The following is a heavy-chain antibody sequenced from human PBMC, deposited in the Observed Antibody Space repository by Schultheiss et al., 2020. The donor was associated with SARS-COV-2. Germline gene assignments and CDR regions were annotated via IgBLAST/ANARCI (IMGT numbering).Heavy chain of an antibody. CDR2: IYYSGNT. CDR3: ARRTISGWYFDL. CDR1: GGSISSYY. D-gene: IGHD3-3*01. V-gene: IGHV4-59*08. Sequence: SETLSLTCTVSGGSISSYYWSWIRQPPGKGLEWIGYIYYSGNTYYNPSLKSRVTIAVDTSKNQFFLRLSSVTAADTAVYYCARRTISGWYFDLWGRGTLVTVSS. J-gene: IGHJ2*01.